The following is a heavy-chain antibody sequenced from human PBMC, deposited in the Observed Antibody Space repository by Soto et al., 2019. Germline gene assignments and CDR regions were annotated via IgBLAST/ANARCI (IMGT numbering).Heavy chain of an antibody. Sequence: QVQLVHSGAELNKPGASGKVSCKASGYTFTSYGLSWVRQAPGQGREWMGWISAYNGNTNYAQKLQGRVTMTTDTSTSTAYVELRSRRSDDTSVYYCARVPLWFGPIDVWGPGTTVTVSS. V-gene: IGHV1-18*01. D-gene: IGHD3-10*01. CDR1: GYTFTSYG. J-gene: IGHJ6*02. CDR2: ISAYNGNT. CDR3: ARVPLWFGPIDV.